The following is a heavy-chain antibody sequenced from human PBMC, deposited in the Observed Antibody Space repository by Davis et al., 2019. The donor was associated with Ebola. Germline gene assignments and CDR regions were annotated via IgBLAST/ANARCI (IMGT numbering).Heavy chain of an antibody. J-gene: IGHJ6*02. D-gene: IGHD1-26*01. CDR3: AGELPPPYYYYYGMDV. CDR1: GFTFSSYW. Sequence: PGGSLRLSCAASGFTFSSYWMSWVRQAPGKGLEWVANIKQDGSEKYYVDSVKGRFTISRDNAKNSLYLQMNSLRAEDTAVYYCAGELPPPYYYYYGMDVWCQGTTVTVSS. V-gene: IGHV3-7*01. CDR2: IKQDGSEK.